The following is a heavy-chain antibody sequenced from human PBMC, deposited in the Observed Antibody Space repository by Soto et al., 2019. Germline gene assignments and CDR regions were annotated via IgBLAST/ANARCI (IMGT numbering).Heavy chain of an antibody. Sequence: ASVKVSCKASGYTFTDYYIHWVRQAPGQGFEWLGWLKPSTGDTNYAQKFQGRVTMTGDTSITTAYLELFSLTSDDTALYFCASSIVVPTKQINWIGPCGQGALVTVSP. V-gene: IGHV1-2*02. D-gene: IGHD1-26*01. CDR3: ASSIVVPTKQINWIGP. J-gene: IGHJ5*02. CDR2: LKPSTGDT. CDR1: GYTFTDYY.